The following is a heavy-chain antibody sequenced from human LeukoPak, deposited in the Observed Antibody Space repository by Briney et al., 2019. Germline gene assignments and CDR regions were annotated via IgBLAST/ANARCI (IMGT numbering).Heavy chain of an antibody. V-gene: IGHV3-30*02. CDR1: GFIFNTYG. D-gene: IGHD2-15*01. CDR2: TLDDGSKN. J-gene: IGHJ4*02. Sequence: GGSQTLSCVASGFIFNTYGMHWVRQAPAKGLEWVAYTLDDGSKNWYGDCVKGRFTIFRDNCKNTLYLQMNSLRGEDTAVYYCANGDCRGGRCSSGAYWGQGTLVAVSS. CDR3: ANGDCRGGRCSSGAY.